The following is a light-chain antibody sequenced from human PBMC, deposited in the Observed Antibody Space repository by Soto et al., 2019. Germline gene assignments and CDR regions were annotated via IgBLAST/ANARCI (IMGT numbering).Light chain of an antibody. CDR3: QQYGRHWT. CDR2: KSS. Sequence: DIQVTQSPSTLSASVGDTVTITCRAGQNIDIYMAWYQQKPGKAPKLLIYKSSSLESGVPSRFSGSGSGTEFTLTISSLQPEDFATYCCQQYGRHWTFGQGTKVEI. V-gene: IGKV1-5*03. CDR1: QNIDIY. J-gene: IGKJ1*01.